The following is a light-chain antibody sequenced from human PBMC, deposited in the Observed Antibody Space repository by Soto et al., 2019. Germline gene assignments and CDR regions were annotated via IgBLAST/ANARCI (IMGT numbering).Light chain of an antibody. V-gene: IGLV2-11*01. CDR3: CSYAGDFYV. J-gene: IGLJ1*01. CDR2: DVS. CDR1: TSDVGGYDY. Sequence: SALTQPRSVSGSPGQSVAISCPGTTSDVGGYDYVSWHQQHPGKAPELIIFDVSKRPSGVPDRFSGSKSGNTASLTISGLQAEDEADYFCCSYAGDFYVFGSGTKLTVL.